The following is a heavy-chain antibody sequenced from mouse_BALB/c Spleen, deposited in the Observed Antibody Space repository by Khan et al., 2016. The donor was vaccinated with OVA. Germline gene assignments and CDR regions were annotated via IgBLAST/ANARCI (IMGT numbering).Heavy chain of an antibody. J-gene: IGHJ2*01. Sequence: QIQLVQSGPELKKPGETVKISCKASGYTFTNYVMNWVKQSPGKGLKWMGWRNTYTGEPTYADDFMGRFAFSLATSVSTAYLQINRLKYGDTATYFCTRFHGGYWGQGTTLTVSS. V-gene: IGHV9-3-1*01. CDR1: GYTFTNYV. CDR3: TRFHGGY. CDR2: RNTYTGEP.